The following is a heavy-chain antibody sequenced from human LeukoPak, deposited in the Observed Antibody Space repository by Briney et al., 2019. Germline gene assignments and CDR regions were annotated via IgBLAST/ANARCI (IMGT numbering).Heavy chain of an antibody. J-gene: IGHJ5*02. V-gene: IGHV4-4*07. CDR1: GGSISSYY. CDR3: ARSPIVRDEDWFDP. D-gene: IGHD2-8*01. CDR2: IYTSGST. Sequence: SETLSLTCTVSGGSISSYYWSWIRQPAGKGLEWIGRIYTSGSTNYNPSLKSRVTMSADTSKNQFSLKLSSVTAADTAVYYCARSPIVRDEDWFDPWGQGTLVTVSS.